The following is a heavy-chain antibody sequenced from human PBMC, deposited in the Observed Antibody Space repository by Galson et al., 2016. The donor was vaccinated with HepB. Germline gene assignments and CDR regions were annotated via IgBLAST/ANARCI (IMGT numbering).Heavy chain of an antibody. V-gene: IGHV4-30-2*01. J-gene: IGHJ5*02. Sequence: LSLTCSVSGGSISSDPYSWSWIRQTPGKGLEWIGYIYYDGTTSYRPSLRSRVTISMDRSMNHFSLRLATVTAADMGVYYCARAAVGGPEPNWFNPWGQGTLVIVSS. CDR2: IYYDGTT. D-gene: IGHD3-10*01. CDR1: GGSISSDPYS. CDR3: ARAAVGGPEPNWFNP.